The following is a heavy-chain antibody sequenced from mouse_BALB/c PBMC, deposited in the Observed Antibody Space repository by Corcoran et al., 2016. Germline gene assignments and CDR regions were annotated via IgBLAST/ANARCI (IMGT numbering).Heavy chain of an antibody. CDR2: IDPSDSYT. CDR1: GYTFTSYW. CDR3: TRPYDNDYFDY. J-gene: IGHJ2*01. Sequence: QVQLQQPGAELVKPGTSVKLSCKASGYTFTSYWIHWVKQRPGQGLEWIGEIDPSDSYTNYNQKFKGKATLTVDKSSSTAYMQLSSLTSEDSAVYYCTRPYDNDYFDYWGQGTTLTVSS. D-gene: IGHD2-4*01. V-gene: IGHV1-69*02.